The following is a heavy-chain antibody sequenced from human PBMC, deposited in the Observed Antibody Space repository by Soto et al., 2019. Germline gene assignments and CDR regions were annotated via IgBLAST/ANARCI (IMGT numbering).Heavy chain of an antibody. CDR1: GGTFSSYT. D-gene: IGHD3-3*01. V-gene: IGHV1-69*04. CDR3: ARDEGYYDFWSGPGDDAFDI. Sequence: SVKVSCKASGGTFSSYTISWVRQAPGQGLEWMGRIIPILGIANYAQKFQGRVTITADKSTSTAYMELSSLRSEDTAVYYCARDEGYYDFWSGPGDDAFDIWGQGTMVTVSS. J-gene: IGHJ3*02. CDR2: IIPILGIA.